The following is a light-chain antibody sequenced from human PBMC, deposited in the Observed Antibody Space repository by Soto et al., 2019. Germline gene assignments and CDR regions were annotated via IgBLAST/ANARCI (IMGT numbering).Light chain of an antibody. V-gene: IGKV3-20*01. J-gene: IGKJ5*01. CDR3: QQYGSSPIT. CDR2: GAS. CDR1: QSVSSDY. Sequence: ETVLTQSPGTLSLSRGERATLSCRASQSVSSDYLAWYQQKAGQSPRLLIYGASSRATGVPDRFSGSGSGTDFTLTISRLEPEDFAVYFCQQYGSSPITFGQGTRLEIK.